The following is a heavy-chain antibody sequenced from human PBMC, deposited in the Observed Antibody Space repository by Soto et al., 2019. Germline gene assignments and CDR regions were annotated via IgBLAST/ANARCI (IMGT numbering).Heavy chain of an antibody. Sequence: QLQLQESGSGLVKPSQTLSLTCAVSGGSIRSGGYSWSWIRQAPGKGLEWIGYISHSGSTYYNPSLKSRVTISVDRSKNQFSLKLSSVTAADSAVYYCAGVRGPYCGGECYPPTPNWFDPWGQGTLVTVSS. V-gene: IGHV4-30-2*01. D-gene: IGHD2-21*01. CDR2: ISHSGST. CDR3: AGVRGPYCGGECYPPTPNWFDP. CDR1: GGSIRSGGYS. J-gene: IGHJ5*02.